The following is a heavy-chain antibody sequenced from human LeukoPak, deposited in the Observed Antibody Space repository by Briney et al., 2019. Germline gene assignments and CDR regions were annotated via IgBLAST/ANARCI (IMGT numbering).Heavy chain of an antibody. CDR3: ARDPLYCSSTSCYDY. Sequence: GGSLRLSCAASGFTFSNYCMHWVRQAPGKGLVWVSRINRDGSSTTYADSVKGRFTISRDNANNSLYLQMNSLRAEDTAVYYCARDPLYCSSTSCYDYWGQGTLVTVSS. CDR1: GFTFSNYC. D-gene: IGHD2-2*01. V-gene: IGHV3-74*03. J-gene: IGHJ4*02. CDR2: INRDGSST.